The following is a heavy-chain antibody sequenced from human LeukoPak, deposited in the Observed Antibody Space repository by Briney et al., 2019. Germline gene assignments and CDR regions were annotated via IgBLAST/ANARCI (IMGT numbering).Heavy chain of an antibody. D-gene: IGHD3-22*01. Sequence: SETLSLTCTVSGVSISGHYWSWTRQPPGKEPEWIGFIYYTGRTRYNPSLQSRVTISAITSKNHFSLKLTSMTAADAAAYYCARLLDNDSIGDPDTFDVWGQGTKVTVSS. CDR3: ARLLDNDSIGDPDTFDV. CDR2: IYYTGRT. V-gene: IGHV4-59*11. CDR1: GVSISGHY. J-gene: IGHJ3*01.